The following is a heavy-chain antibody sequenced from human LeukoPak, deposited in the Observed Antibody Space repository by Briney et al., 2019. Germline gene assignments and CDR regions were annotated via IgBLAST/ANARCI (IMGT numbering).Heavy chain of an antibody. D-gene: IGHD5-24*01. CDR1: GYTFTGYY. J-gene: IGHJ4*02. V-gene: IGHV1-2*02. CDR3: ARVGIYGYNHVDRAFDY. CDR2: INPNSGGT. Sequence: AASVKVSCKASGYTFTGYYMHWVRQAPGQGLEWMGWINPNSGGTNYTQKSQGRVTMTRDTSISTAYMELSRLRSDDTAVYYCARVGIYGYNHVDRAFDYWGQGTLVTVSS.